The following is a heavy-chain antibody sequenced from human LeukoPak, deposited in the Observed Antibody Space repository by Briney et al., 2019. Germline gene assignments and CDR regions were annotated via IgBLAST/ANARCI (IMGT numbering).Heavy chain of an antibody. D-gene: IGHD3-9*01. Sequence: GGSLRLSCAASAFTFNTYWMHWVRQVPGRGLEWVSRINGDESSTNYADSVKGRFTISRDNSKNTLYLQMNSLRAEDTAVYYCAKDRDILRYFDWLSPLDYWGQGTLVTVSS. J-gene: IGHJ4*02. V-gene: IGHV3-74*01. CDR2: INGDESST. CDR1: AFTFNTYW. CDR3: AKDRDILRYFDWLSPLDY.